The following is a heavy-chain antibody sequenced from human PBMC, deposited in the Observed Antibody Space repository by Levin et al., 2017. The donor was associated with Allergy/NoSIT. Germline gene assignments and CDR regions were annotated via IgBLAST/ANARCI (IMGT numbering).Heavy chain of an antibody. V-gene: IGHV4-59*13. CDR2: IYYGGTT. CDR3: ARGAPSMGGWFAS. CDR1: NDSITNDF. D-gene: IGHD3-16*01. Sequence: SETLSLTCSVSNDSITNDFWSWVRQIPGKGLQFISYIYYGGTTNYNPSLKSRVTLFLDTAKNQYSLRLISMTAADSGVYYCARGAPSMGGWFASWGQGLLVTVPA. J-gene: IGHJ5*01.